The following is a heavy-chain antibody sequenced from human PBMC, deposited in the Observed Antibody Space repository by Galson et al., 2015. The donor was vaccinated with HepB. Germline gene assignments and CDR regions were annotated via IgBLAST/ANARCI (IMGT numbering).Heavy chain of an antibody. D-gene: IGHD6-19*01. Sequence: SETLSLTCTVSGGSFSSYYWNWIRQPAGKGLEWIGRVYTSGSTNSNPSLKSRVTMSVDTSKNQFSLKLSSVTAADTAIYYCAGGYSSAWYYFDLWGQGTLVTVSS. CDR1: GGSFSSYY. CDR3: AGGYSSAWYYFDL. CDR2: VYTSGST. J-gene: IGHJ4*02. V-gene: IGHV4-4*07.